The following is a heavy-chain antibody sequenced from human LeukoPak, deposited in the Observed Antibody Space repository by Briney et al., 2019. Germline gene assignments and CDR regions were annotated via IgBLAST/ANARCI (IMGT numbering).Heavy chain of an antibody. V-gene: IGHV3-21*01. Sequence: PGGFLRLSCAASGFTFSSYSMNWVRQAPGKGLEWVSSISSSSSYIYYADSVKGRFTISRDNAKNSLSLQMNTLRAEDTAIYYCFASSSGHNPWGQGTLVTVSS. D-gene: IGHD3-3*01. CDR3: FASSSGHNP. CDR2: ISSSSSYI. J-gene: IGHJ5*02. CDR1: GFTFSSYS.